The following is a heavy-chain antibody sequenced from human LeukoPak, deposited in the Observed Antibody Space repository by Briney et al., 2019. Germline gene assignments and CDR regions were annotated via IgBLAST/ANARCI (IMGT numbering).Heavy chain of an antibody. CDR2: IIPIFGTA. J-gene: IGHJ4*02. D-gene: IGHD3-10*01. V-gene: IGHV1-69*06. CDR1: GGTFSSYA. Sequence: SVKVSCKASGGTFSSYAISWVRQAPGQGLEWMGGIIPIFGTANYAQKFRGRVTITADKSTSTAYMELSSLRSEDTAVYYCARDAVFSWGFGESFDYWGQGTLVTVSS. CDR3: ARDAVFSWGFGESFDY.